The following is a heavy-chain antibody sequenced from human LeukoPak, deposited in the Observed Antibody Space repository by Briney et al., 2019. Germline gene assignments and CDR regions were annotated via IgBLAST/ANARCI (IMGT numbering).Heavy chain of an antibody. CDR1: GFIFSDYY. D-gene: IGHD5/OR15-5a*01. Sequence: KPGGSLRLSCAASGFIFSDYYMSWIRQGPGKGLEWISYNSSSSSYTNYVDSVKGRFTISRDNAKNSLYLQMNSLRAEDTAVYYCARAVSVSSYYFDCWGQGTLVTVSS. J-gene: IGHJ4*02. CDR2: NSSSSSYT. CDR3: ARAVSVSSYYFDC. V-gene: IGHV3-11*05.